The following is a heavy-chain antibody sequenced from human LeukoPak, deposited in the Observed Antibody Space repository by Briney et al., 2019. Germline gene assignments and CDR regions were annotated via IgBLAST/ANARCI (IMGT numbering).Heavy chain of an antibody. CDR2: IIPILGIA. V-gene: IGHV1-69*04. CDR1: GGTFSSYA. J-gene: IGHJ4*02. D-gene: IGHD3-22*01. CDR3: ARSYYDSSGLDY. Sequence: SVKVSCKASGGTFSSYAISWVRQAPGQGLEWMGRIIPILGIANYAQKFQGRVTITADKSTSTAYMELSSLRSEDTAVYYCARSYYDSSGLDYWGQGTLVTVPS.